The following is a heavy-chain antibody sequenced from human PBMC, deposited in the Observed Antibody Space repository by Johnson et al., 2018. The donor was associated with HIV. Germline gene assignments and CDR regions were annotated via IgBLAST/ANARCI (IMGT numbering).Heavy chain of an antibody. CDR2: IYSGGST. D-gene: IGHD5-18*01. Sequence: VQLVESGGGLVQPGGSLRLSCVASGFIVSSNYMSWVRQAPVKGLEWVSVIYSGGSTYYADSVKGRFTISRDNSKNTLYFQMNSLRAEDTAVYYCARAYSYGAFDIWGQGTMVTVSS. CDR1: GFIVSSNY. J-gene: IGHJ3*02. CDR3: ARAYSYGAFDI. V-gene: IGHV3-66*01.